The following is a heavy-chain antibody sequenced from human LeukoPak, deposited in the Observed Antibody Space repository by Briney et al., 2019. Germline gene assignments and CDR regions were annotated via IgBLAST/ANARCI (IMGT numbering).Heavy chain of an antibody. D-gene: IGHD1-26*01. CDR1: GGTFSSYA. CDR3: ARVLASSGSYYDWFDP. Sequence: ASVKVSCKASGGTFSSYAISWVRQAPGQGLEWMGGIIPIFGTANYAQKFQGRVTITTDESTSTAYMELSSLRSEDTAVYYCARVLASSGSYYDWFDPWGQGTLVTVSS. CDR2: IIPIFGTA. J-gene: IGHJ5*02. V-gene: IGHV1-69*05.